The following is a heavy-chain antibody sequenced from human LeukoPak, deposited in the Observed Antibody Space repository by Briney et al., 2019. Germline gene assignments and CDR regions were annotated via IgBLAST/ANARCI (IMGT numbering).Heavy chain of an antibody. CDR3: ARDAIAVAGEFDY. V-gene: IGHV3-30*09. J-gene: IGHJ4*02. CDR1: GFTFSSNV. CDR2: ISHDGNNK. Sequence: PGGSLRLSCAASGFTFSSNVMHWVRLAPGKGLEWVAAISHDGNNKYYADSVKGRFAISRDNSKNTLYLQMNSLRAEDTAVYYCARDAIAVAGEFDYWGQGTLVTVSS. D-gene: IGHD6-19*01.